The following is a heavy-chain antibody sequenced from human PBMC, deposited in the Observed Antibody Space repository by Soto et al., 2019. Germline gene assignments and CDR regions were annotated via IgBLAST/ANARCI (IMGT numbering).Heavy chain of an antibody. CDR3: ARGDREDIEEVVGDLPGEYRMDV. D-gene: IGHD1-26*01. CDR1: EFTFSIFA. V-gene: IGHV3-30-3*01. Sequence: QVHLVESGGGVVQPGSSLRLSCAASEFTFSIFAMHWLRQSPGKGLEWVAVISYDGSSKADSVKGRFNVSRDNSGNTLYLQMNSLNAEFSAIYYCARGDREDIEEVVGDLPGEYRMDVWGQGTTVTVSS. CDR2: ISYDGSSK. J-gene: IGHJ6*02.